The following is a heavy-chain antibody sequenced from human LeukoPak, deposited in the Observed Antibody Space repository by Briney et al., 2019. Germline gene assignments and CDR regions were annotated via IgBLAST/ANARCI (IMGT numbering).Heavy chain of an antibody. V-gene: IGHV1-46*01. Sequence: ASVKVSCKASGYTFTRYYLHWVRQAPGQGLEWMGIIFPSAGNTNYAQKFQGRVPMTRDMSTSTVYMELSSLTSEDTAVYYCVREFSGGYFDYWGQGTLVTVSS. D-gene: IGHD3-16*01. CDR2: IFPSAGNT. J-gene: IGHJ4*02. CDR1: GYTFTRYY. CDR3: VREFSGGYFDY.